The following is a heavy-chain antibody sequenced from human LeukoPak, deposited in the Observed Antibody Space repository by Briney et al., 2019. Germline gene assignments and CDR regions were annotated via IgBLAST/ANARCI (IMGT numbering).Heavy chain of an antibody. Sequence: PSETLSLTCAVYIDSFSNYHWNWIRQTPAKGMEWIGEVNESGGTNISPSLRSRVILSVDASKNQFSLKLISVTVADTAIYYCARGQGATVPQVGKNWFDPWGQGTRVTVSS. J-gene: IGHJ5*02. CDR3: ARGQGATVPQVGKNWFDP. CDR1: IDSFSNYH. CDR2: VNESGGT. D-gene: IGHD1-26*01. V-gene: IGHV4-34*01.